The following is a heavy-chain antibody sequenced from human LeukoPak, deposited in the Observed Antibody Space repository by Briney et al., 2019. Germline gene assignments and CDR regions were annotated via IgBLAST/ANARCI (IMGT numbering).Heavy chain of an antibody. J-gene: IGHJ4*02. V-gene: IGHV3-7*04. Sequence: GGSLRLSCVASGFTFSSYWMSWVRQAPGKGLEWVANIKQDGSEKYYVDPVKGRFTISRDNAKNSLYLQLNSLRAEDTAVYYCATDRYRYANWGQGTLVTVSS. D-gene: IGHD5-18*01. CDR1: GFTFSSYW. CDR2: IKQDGSEK. CDR3: ATDRYRYAN.